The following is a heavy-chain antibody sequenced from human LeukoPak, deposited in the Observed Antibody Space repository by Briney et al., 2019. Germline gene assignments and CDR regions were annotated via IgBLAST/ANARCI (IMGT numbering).Heavy chain of an antibody. J-gene: IGHJ4*02. D-gene: IGHD6-19*01. CDR2: IYYSRST. CDR1: GGSISSYY. CDR3: ASAVAAFYYFDY. V-gene: IGHV4-59*01. Sequence: SETLSLTCTVSGGSISSYYWSWIRQPPGKGLEWIGYIYYSRSTNYNPSLKSRVTISVDTSKNQFSLKLSSVTAADTAVYYCASAVAAFYYFDYWGQGTLVTVSS.